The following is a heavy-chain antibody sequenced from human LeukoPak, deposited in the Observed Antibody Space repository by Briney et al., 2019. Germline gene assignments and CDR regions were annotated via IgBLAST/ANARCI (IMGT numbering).Heavy chain of an antibody. D-gene: IGHD3-3*01. CDR1: GFTFSSYA. J-gene: IGHJ6*02. V-gene: IGHV3-30-3*01. Sequence: GRSLRLSCAASGFTFSSYAMRWVRQAPGKGLEWVAVISYDGSNKYYADSVKGRFTISRDNSKNTLYLQMNSLRAEDTAVYYCAKASQEWLGIDYGMDVWGQGTTVTVSS. CDR2: ISYDGSNK. CDR3: AKASQEWLGIDYGMDV.